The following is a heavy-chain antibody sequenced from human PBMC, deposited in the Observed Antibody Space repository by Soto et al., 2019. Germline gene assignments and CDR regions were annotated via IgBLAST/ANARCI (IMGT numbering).Heavy chain of an antibody. J-gene: IGHJ4*02. Sequence: QVQLQESGPGLVKPSQTLSLTCTVSGGSISSGDYYWSWIRQPPGKGLEWIGYIYYSGSTYYNPSRKSRVTISVDTSKNQFSLKLSSVTAADTAVYYCARDLPYYYDSSGLDYWGQGTLVTVSS. V-gene: IGHV4-30-4*01. D-gene: IGHD3-22*01. CDR3: ARDLPYYYDSSGLDY. CDR2: IYYSGST. CDR1: GGSISSGDYY.